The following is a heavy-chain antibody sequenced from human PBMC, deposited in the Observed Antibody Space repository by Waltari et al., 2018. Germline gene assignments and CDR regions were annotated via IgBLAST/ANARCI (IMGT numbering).Heavy chain of an antibody. D-gene: IGHD1-26*01. CDR3: AREGGYSGSIGTSKTYDY. CDR2: IIPIFGTA. Sequence: QVQLVQSGAEVKKPGSSVKVSCKASGGTFSSYAISWVRQAPGQGLEWMGGIIPIFGTANYAQKFQGRVTITADKSTSTAYMELSSLRSEDTAVYYCAREGGYSGSIGTSKTYDYWGQGTLVTVSS. J-gene: IGHJ4*02. CDR1: GGTFSSYA. V-gene: IGHV1-69*14.